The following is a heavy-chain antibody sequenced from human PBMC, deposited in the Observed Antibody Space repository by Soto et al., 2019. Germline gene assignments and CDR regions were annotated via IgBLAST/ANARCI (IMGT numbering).Heavy chain of an antibody. D-gene: IGHD2-15*01. CDR3: ARVRCSGGSCSSNYYYYYYMDV. Sequence: PSETLSLTCAVYGGSFSDYFWTWIRQPPGKGLEWIGEINHSGNTNYNPSLKSRVTISVDTSKNQFSLKLSSVTAADTAVYYCARVRCSGGSCSSNYYYYYYMDVWGKGTTVTVSS. CDR2: INHSGNT. V-gene: IGHV4-34*01. CDR1: GGSFSDYF. J-gene: IGHJ6*03.